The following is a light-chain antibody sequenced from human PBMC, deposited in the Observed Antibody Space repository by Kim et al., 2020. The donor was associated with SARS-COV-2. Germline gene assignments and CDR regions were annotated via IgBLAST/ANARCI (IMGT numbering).Light chain of an antibody. CDR3: QQSYSTPYT. Sequence: DIQMTQSPSSLSASVGNRVTITCRASQIISSYLNWYQQKPGKAPKLLIHAASSLQSGVPSRFSGSGSGTDFTLTISSLQPEDFATYYCQQSYSTPYTFGQGTKLEI. V-gene: IGKV1-39*01. CDR2: AAS. J-gene: IGKJ2*01. CDR1: QIISSY.